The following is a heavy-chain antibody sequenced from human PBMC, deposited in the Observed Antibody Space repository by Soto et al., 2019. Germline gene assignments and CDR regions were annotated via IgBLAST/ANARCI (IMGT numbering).Heavy chain of an antibody. CDR3: AKAGSRYTSGHLWCDY. V-gene: IGHV3-23*01. J-gene: IGHJ4*02. Sequence: GGSLRLSCAASGFTFSSYAMSWVRQAPGEGLEWVSGIGGSGGRTFYADSVKGRFTISRDNSRNTLYLQMTSLRAEDTAVYYCAKAGSRYTSGHLWCDYWGPGTLVTVSS. D-gene: IGHD6-19*01. CDR1: GFTFSSYA. CDR2: IGGSGGRT.